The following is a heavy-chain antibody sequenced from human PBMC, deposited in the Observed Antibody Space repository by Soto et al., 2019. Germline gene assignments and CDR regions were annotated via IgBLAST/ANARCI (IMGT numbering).Heavy chain of an antibody. V-gene: IGHV4-34*01. CDR1: SESLSGYY. Sequence: QVQLQQWGAGLLKPSETLSLTCAVNSESLSGYYWSWIRQSPGKGLEWIGEIDGSGNTNYSPSLRSRVAMSVDTSMNHFSLNLNSVSAADTAAYYCVGARGRLVGFDSWGQGTLVTVSS. CDR3: VGARGRLVGFDS. CDR2: IDGSGNT. J-gene: IGHJ4*02. D-gene: IGHD1-26*01.